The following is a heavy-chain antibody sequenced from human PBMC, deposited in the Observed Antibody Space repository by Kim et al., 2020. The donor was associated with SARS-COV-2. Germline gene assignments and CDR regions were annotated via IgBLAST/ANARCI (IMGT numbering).Heavy chain of an antibody. D-gene: IGHD2-2*01. CDR1: GFAIGGYW. CDR3: ARDDGFRSIYH. V-gene: IGHV3-7*01. CDR2: IKPDGSLK. J-gene: IGHJ4*02. Sequence: GGSLRLSCAASGFAIGGYWMAWLRQFPGKGLEWVANIKPDGSLKFYVDSVEGRFTVSRDNVKNSVYLQMDGLRPEDTAVYYCARDDGFRSIYHWGQGILVTVS.